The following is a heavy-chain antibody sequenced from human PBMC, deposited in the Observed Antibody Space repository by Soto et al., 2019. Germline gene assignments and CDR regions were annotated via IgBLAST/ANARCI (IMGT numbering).Heavy chain of an antibody. CDR3: ARRYGSYFDY. V-gene: IGHV4-59*08. Sequence: SETLSLTCTVSGGSISSYYWSWIRQPPGKGLEWNGYIYYSGSTNYNPSLKSRVTISVDTSKNQFYLKLSSVTAAYTAVYYSARRYGSYFDYWGQGTLITAPQ. D-gene: IGHD5-18*01. CDR2: IYYSGST. J-gene: IGHJ4*02. CDR1: GGSISSYY.